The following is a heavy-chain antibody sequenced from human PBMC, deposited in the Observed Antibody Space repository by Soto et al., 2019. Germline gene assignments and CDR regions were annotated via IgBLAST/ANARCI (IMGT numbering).Heavy chain of an antibody. CDR1: GFSFSSYS. V-gene: IGHV3-21*01. Sequence: GGSLRLSCEASGFSFSSYSMNWVRQAPGKGLEWVSFISSGTSYKYYADSVKGRFTISRDNTKNSLYLQMNSLRAEDTAVYYCARDSSALWEPVQYLQHWGQGTQVTVSS. D-gene: IGHD1-26*01. CDR2: ISSGTSYK. CDR3: ARDSSALWEPVQYLQH. J-gene: IGHJ1*01.